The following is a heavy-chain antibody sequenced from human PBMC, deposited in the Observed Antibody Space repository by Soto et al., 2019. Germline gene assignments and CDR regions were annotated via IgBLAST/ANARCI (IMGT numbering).Heavy chain of an antibody. CDR1: VYRFSTYW. CDR2: IYPADSDT. J-gene: IGHJ4*02. Sequence: HGESLKISCQGSVYRFSTYWIHWVRQLPGKGLESVGIIYPADSDTRYSPSFQGQVTISADKTISTTYLQWSSLKASDTAMYFCARRYIAAPATAFDLWGQGTPVTVSS. D-gene: IGHD6-13*01. CDR3: ARRYIAAPATAFDL. V-gene: IGHV5-51*01.